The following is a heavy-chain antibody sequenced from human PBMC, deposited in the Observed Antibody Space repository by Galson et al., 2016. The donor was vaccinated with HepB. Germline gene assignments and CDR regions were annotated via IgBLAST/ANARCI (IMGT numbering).Heavy chain of an antibody. D-gene: IGHD3-3*01. V-gene: IGHV3-33*01. Sequence: SLRLSCAASGFTFSSYGMHWVRQAPGKGLEWVAVIWYDGSNKYYADSVKGRFTISRDNSKNTLYLQMNSLRAEDTAVYYCARDSLGHLAPLPGHYDFWSGYVDDWGQGTLVTVSS. CDR1: GFTFSSYG. CDR3: ARDSLGHLAPLPGHYDFWSGYVDD. CDR2: IWYDGSNK. J-gene: IGHJ4*02.